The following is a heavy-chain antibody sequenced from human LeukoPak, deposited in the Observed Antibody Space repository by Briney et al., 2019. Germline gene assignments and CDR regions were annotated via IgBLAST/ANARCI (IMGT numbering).Heavy chain of an antibody. D-gene: IGHD5-18*01. CDR3: ARDLSGVTGYTYGRGIDY. Sequence: GGSLRLSCAASGFTFRSYWMSWVRQAPGKGLEWVANIKKDGSEKYYVDSVKGRFTISRDNAKTSLYLQMNSLRAEDTAVHYCARDLSGVTGYTYGRGIDYWGQGTLVTVSS. V-gene: IGHV3-7*01. J-gene: IGHJ4*02. CDR1: GFTFRSYW. CDR2: IKKDGSEK.